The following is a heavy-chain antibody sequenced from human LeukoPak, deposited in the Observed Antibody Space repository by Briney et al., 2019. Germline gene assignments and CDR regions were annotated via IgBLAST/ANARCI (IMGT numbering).Heavy chain of an antibody. CDR3: ARAAFSGCSSTSCYTHHFDY. CDR1: GYSISSGYY. V-gene: IGHV4-38-2*02. CDR2: IYHSGST. J-gene: IGHJ4*02. Sequence: KPSETLSLTCTVSGYSISSGYYWGWIRQPPGKGLEWIGSIYHSGSTYYNPSLKSRVTISVDTSKNQFSLKPSSVTAADTAVYYCARAAFSGCSSTSCYTHHFDYWGQGTLVTVSS. D-gene: IGHD2-2*02.